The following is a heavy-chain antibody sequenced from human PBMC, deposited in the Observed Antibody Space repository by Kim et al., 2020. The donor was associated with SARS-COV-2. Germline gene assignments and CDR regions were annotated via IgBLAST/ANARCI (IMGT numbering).Heavy chain of an antibody. CDR1: GFTFGDYA. J-gene: IGHJ4*02. CDR3: TRLGGGWSTTRYYFDY. Sequence: GGSLRLSCTASGFTFGDYAMSWFRQAPGKGLEWVGFIRSKAYGGTTEYAASVKGRFTISRDDSKSIAYLQMNSLKTEDTAVYYCTRLGGGWSTTRYYFDYWGQGTLVTVSS. D-gene: IGHD6-19*01. CDR2: IRSKAYGGTT. V-gene: IGHV3-49*03.